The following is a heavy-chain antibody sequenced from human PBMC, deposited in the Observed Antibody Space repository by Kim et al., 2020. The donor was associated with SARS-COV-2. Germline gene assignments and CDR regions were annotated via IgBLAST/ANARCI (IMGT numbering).Heavy chain of an antibody. CDR3: ARAGDHDMSGYYGVLHH. V-gene: IGHV3-74*01. J-gene: IGHJ1*01. Sequence: SVKGRFTISRDNAKKTLYLQMNSQRPEDTAVYYCARAGDHDMSGYYGVLHHWGQGALVTVSS. D-gene: IGHD3-22*01.